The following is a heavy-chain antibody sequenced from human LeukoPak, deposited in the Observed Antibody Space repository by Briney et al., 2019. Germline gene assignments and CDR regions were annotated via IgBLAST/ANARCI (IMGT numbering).Heavy chain of an antibody. D-gene: IGHD6-13*01. CDR2: IYYSGST. J-gene: IGHJ6*02. CDR1: GGSISSSSYY. CDR3: ARLPGIAAAGTFYYGMDV. V-gene: IGHV4-39*07. Sequence: SETLSLTCTVSGGSISSSSYYWGWIRQPPGKGLEWIGSIYYSGSTNYNPSLKSRVTISVDTSKNQFSLKLSSVTAADTAVYYCARLPGIAAAGTFYYGMDVWGQGTTVTVSS.